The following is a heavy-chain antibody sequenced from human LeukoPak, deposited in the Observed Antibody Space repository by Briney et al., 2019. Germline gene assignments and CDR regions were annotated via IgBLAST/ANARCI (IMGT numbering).Heavy chain of an antibody. CDR2: ISAYNGNT. CDR1: GYTFTSYG. D-gene: IGHD3-22*01. J-gene: IGHJ3*02. V-gene: IGHV1-18*01. CDR3: ARTPNSLYYDSPFDI. Sequence: ASVKVSCKASGYTFTSYGISWVRQAPGQGLEWMGWISAYNGNTNYAQKLQGRVTMTTDTSTSTAYMELRSLRSDDTAVYYCARTPNSLYYDSPFDIWGQGTMVTVSS.